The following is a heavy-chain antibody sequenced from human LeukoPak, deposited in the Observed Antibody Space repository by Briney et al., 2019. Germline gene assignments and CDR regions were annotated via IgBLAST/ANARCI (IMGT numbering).Heavy chain of an antibody. CDR2: ISAYNGNT. J-gene: IGHJ4*02. V-gene: IGHV1-18*01. Sequence: GASVKVSCKASGYTFTSYGISWVRQAPGQGLEWMGWISAYNGNTNYAQKLQGRVTMTTDTSTTTAYMELRSLRSDDTAVYDCARTEYDYDSSGYYLLDYWGQGTLVTVSS. CDR3: ARTEYDYDSSGYYLLDY. CDR1: GYTFTSYG. D-gene: IGHD3-22*01.